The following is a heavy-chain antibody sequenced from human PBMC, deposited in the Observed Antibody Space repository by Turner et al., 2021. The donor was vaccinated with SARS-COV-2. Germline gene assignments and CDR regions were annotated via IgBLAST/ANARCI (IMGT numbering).Heavy chain of an antibody. V-gene: IGHV3-21*01. Sequence: EVQLVVSGAGQVKPGGSLRLSCAASGFNFGKYSMNWVRQAPGKGLEWFSCISSTTDDMYNTDSLKGRITISRDNAKNSLYLDMTNQRAEDTAMYYCESDEEHYNRGALDVWGQGTMVTVSS. CDR1: GFNFGKYS. D-gene: IGHD4-4*01. CDR2: ISSTTDDM. J-gene: IGHJ3*01. CDR3: ESDEEHYNRGALDV.